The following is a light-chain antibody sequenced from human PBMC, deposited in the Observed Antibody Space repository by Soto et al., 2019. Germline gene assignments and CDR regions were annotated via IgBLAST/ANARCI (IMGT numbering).Light chain of an antibody. CDR2: GAS. V-gene: IGKV3-20*01. CDR3: QQYASSPLT. J-gene: IGKJ4*01. Sequence: IVLTQSPGTLSLSSGERATLSCRASQSVRSNYLAWYQQKLGQAPRLLIYGASSRATGIPDRFGRSGSGTDFTLTISRLEPEDFAVYYCQQYASSPLTFGGGTKVEIK. CDR1: QSVRSNY.